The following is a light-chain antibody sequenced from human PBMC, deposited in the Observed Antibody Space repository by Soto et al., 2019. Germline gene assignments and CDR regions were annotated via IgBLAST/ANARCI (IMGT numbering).Light chain of an antibody. Sequence: EIVLMQSPGTLSLSPGEITTLSCRASQSVSSSFLAWYQQKPGQAPRLLIYGPSSRATGIPDRFSVSESWTDFTLTITRLEPNDVAQYYCQEDDNSPPTVGEGPKVEIK. CDR1: QSVSSSF. V-gene: IGKV3-20*01. J-gene: IGKJ4*01. CDR3: QEDDNSPPT. CDR2: GPS.